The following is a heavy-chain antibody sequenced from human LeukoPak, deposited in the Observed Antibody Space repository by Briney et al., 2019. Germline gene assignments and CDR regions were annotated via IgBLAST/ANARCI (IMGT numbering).Heavy chain of an antibody. J-gene: IGHJ4*02. V-gene: IGHV4-59*01. D-gene: IGHD3-3*01. CDR1: GGSISSYY. CDR2: IYYSGST. CDR3: ARSHDFWSGYS. Sequence: SETLSLTCTVAGGSISSYYWSWIRQPPGKGLEWIGYIYYSGSTNYNPSLKSRVTISVDTSKNQFSLKLSSVTAADTAVYYCARSHDFWSGYSWGQGTLVTVSS.